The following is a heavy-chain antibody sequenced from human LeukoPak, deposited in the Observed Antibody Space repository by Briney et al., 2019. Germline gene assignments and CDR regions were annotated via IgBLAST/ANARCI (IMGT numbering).Heavy chain of an antibody. CDR2: IYTSGST. Sequence: SETLSLTCTVSGGSTSSYYWSWIRQPAGKGLEWIGRIYTSGSTNYNPSLKSRVTMSVDTSKNQFSLKLSSVTAADTAVYYCARASVDGSGAYYFDYWGQGTLVTLSS. CDR1: GGSTSSYY. CDR3: ARASVDGSGAYYFDY. D-gene: IGHD3-10*01. V-gene: IGHV4-4*07. J-gene: IGHJ4*02.